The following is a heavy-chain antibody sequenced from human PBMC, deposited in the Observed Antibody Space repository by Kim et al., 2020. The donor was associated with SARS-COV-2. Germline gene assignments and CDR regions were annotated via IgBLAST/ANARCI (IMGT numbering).Heavy chain of an antibody. Sequence: SQTLSLTCAISGDSVSSNSAAWNWIRQSPSRGLEWLGRTYYRSKWYNDYAVSVKSRITINPDTSKNQFSLQLNSVTPEDTAVYYCAREGGPFYDILTGQYKGDNWFDPWGQGTLVTVSS. J-gene: IGHJ5*02. V-gene: IGHV6-1*01. CDR3: AREGGPFYDILTGQYKGDNWFDP. D-gene: IGHD3-9*01. CDR1: GDSVSSNSAA. CDR2: TYYRSKWYN.